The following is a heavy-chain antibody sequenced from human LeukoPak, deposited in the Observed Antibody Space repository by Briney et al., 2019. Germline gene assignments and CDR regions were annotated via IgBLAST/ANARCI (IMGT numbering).Heavy chain of an antibody. CDR3: AKVPAHGDYVGGPNWYFDL. D-gene: IGHD4-17*01. CDR2: IYSGDST. V-gene: IGHV3-53*01. CDR1: GFTVSSNY. J-gene: IGHJ2*01. Sequence: GGSLRLSCAASGFTVSSNYMTWVRQAPGKGLEWVSVIYSGDSTNYADSVKGRFTISRDNSKNTLYLQMNSLRAEDTAVYYCAKVPAHGDYVGGPNWYFDLWGRGTLVTVSS.